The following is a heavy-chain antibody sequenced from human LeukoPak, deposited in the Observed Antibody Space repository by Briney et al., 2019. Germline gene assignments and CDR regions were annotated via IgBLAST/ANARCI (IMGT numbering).Heavy chain of an antibody. V-gene: IGHV3-7*01. CDR1: GFTFSSYW. J-gene: IGHJ3*02. Sequence: GGSLRLSCAASGFTFSSYWMSWVRQAPGKGLEWVANIKQDGSEEYYVDSVKGRFTISRDNAKNSLYLQMNSLRAEDTAVYYCAIPDSYGFSDAFDIWGQGTMVTVSS. D-gene: IGHD5-18*01. CDR3: AIPDSYGFSDAFDI. CDR2: IKQDGSEE.